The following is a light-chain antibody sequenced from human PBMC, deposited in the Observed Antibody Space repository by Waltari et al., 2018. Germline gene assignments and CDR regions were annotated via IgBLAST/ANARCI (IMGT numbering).Light chain of an antibody. Sequence: QSALTQPASVSGSPGQSITISCTGTSSDVGGYNYVSLYQQHPGKAPKVMIYEVSNRPSGVSNRFSGSKSGNTASLTISGLQAEDEADYYCSSYTSSSTPVVFGGGTKLTVL. J-gene: IGLJ2*01. CDR3: SSYTSSSTPVV. V-gene: IGLV2-14*01. CDR2: EVS. CDR1: SSDVGGYNY.